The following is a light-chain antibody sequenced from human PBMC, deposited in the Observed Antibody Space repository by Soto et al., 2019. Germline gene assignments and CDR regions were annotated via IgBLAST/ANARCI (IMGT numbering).Light chain of an antibody. CDR1: SSDVGGYNY. CDR3: SSYTSSSTLYV. CDR2: EVS. J-gene: IGLJ1*01. V-gene: IGLV2-14*01. Sequence: QSVISPPSSLSGSPGQSLTISCTGTSSDVGGYNYVSWYQQHPGKAPKLMIYEVSNRPSGVSNRFSGSKSGNTASLTISGLQAEDEADYYCSSYTSSSTLYVFGTGTKVTAL.